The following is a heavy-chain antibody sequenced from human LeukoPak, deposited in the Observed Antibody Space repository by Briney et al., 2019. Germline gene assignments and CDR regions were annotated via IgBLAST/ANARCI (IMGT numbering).Heavy chain of an antibody. CDR1: GFTFDDYA. CDR3: AKDKSGYYSYFDY. D-gene: IGHD3-22*01. CDR2: IRWNSGSI. V-gene: IGHV3-9*01. J-gene: IGHJ4*02. Sequence: PGRSLRLSCAASGFTFDDYAMHWVRQAPGKGLEGVSGIRWNSGSIGYADSVKGRFTISRDNAKNSLYLQMNSLRAEDTALYYCAKDKSGYYSYFDYWGQGTLVTVSS.